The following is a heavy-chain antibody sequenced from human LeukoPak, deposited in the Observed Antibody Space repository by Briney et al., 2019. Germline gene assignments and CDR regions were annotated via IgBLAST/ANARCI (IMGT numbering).Heavy chain of an antibody. V-gene: IGHV4-34*01. D-gene: IGHD6-13*01. CDR3: ARVVSSRWYDSIDY. CDR2: INHSGST. CDR1: GGSFSGYY. J-gene: IGHJ4*02. Sequence: PSETLSLTCAVYGGSFSGYYWSWIRQPPGKGLEWIGEINHSGSTNYNPSLKSRVTISVDTSKNQFSLKLSSVTAADTAVYYCARVVSSRWYDSIDYWGQGTLVTVSS.